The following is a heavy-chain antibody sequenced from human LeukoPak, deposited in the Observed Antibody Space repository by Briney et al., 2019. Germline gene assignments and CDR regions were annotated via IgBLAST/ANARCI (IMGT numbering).Heavy chain of an antibody. J-gene: IGHJ4*02. CDR3: SAGLRGYFDY. Sequence: GGSLRLSCAASGFIFSTYGMQWVRQAPGKGLEWVAVISYDGSNKHYTDSVKGRFTISRDSSKNTLYLQMNSLRAEDTAVYYCSAGLRGYFDYWGQGTLVTVSS. V-gene: IGHV3-30*03. CDR2: ISYDGSNK. CDR1: GFIFSTYG. D-gene: IGHD2-21*02.